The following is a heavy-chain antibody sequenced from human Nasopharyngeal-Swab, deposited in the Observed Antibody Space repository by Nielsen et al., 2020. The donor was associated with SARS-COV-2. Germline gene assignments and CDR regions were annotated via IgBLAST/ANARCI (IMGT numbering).Heavy chain of an antibody. CDR3: ARDLPRITIFGVVDY. V-gene: IGHV1-18*01. J-gene: IGHJ4*02. CDR1: GYTFTSYG. Sequence: ASAQVSCKASGYTFTSYGISWVRHPPPQGLEWRGWISAYNGNTNYAQKLQGRVTMTTDTSTSTAYMELRSLRSDDTAVYYCARDLPRITIFGVVDYWGQGTLVTVSS. D-gene: IGHD3-3*01. CDR2: ISAYNGNT.